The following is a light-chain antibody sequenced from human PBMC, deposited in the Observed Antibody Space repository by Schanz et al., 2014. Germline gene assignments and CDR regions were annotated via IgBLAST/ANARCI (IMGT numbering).Light chain of an antibody. CDR2: DNN. V-gene: IGLV1-51*01. Sequence: QSVLTQPPSVSAAPGQKVTISCSGSSSNIGNSYVSWYQQLPGTAPKLLIYDNNKRPSGIPDRFFGSKSGTSATLGITGLQTGDEADYYCGTWDTSLTVVMFGAGTKLTVL. J-gene: IGLJ3*02. CDR1: SSNIGNSY. CDR3: GTWDTSLTVVM.